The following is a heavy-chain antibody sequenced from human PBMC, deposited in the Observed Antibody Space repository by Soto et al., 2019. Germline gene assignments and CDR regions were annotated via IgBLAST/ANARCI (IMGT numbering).Heavy chain of an antibody. D-gene: IGHD3-22*01. V-gene: IGHV3-30-3*01. CDR3: ACSFESLVLITEFWFDP. Sequence: PGGSLRLSCAASEFNFNSYSMHWVRQAPGKGLEWVAVISYDGGNKYYRDSVKGRLTISRDNFKNTLSLQMNSLRPEDTAVYYCACSFESLVLITEFWFDPLGQGSRVTVSS. J-gene: IGHJ5*02. CDR2: ISYDGGNK. CDR1: EFNFNSYS.